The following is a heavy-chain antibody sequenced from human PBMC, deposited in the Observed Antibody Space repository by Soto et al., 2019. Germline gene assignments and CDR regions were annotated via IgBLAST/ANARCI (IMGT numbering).Heavy chain of an antibody. CDR3: ARTPRVVVPADVFDY. CDR1: GGSFSGYY. D-gene: IGHD2-2*01. V-gene: IGHV4-34*01. CDR2: INHSGST. J-gene: IGHJ4*02. Sequence: PSETLSLTCAVYGGSFSGYYWSWIRQPPGKGLEWIGEINHSGSTNYNPSLKSRVTISVDTSKNQFSLKLSSVTAADTAVYYCARTPRVVVPADVFDYWGQGTLVTVSS.